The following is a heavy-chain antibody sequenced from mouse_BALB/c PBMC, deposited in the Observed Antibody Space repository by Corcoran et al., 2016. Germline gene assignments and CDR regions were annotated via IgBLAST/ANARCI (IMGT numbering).Heavy chain of an antibody. CDR1: GNTFTNYR. V-gene: IGHV9-1*02. CDR3: AREPYAMDY. J-gene: IGHJ4*01. CDR2: INTYTGEP. Sequence: QIQLVQSGPALKKPGETAKISCNASGNTFTNYRMNWVKQAPGKGLKWMDWINTYTGEPTYADDVKGRFAFSLETSASTAYLQINNLKNEDMATYFCAREPYAMDYWGQGTSVTVSS.